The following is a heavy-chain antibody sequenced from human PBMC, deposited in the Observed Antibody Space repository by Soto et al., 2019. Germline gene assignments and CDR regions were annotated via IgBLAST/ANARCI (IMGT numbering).Heavy chain of an antibody. CDR1: GFTFSSYA. CDR3: AKDLRWGSSGYGPFDY. J-gene: IGHJ4*02. CDR2: ISGSGGST. D-gene: IGHD3-22*01. Sequence: EVQLLESGGGLVQPGGSLRLSCAASGFTFSSYAMSWVRQAPGKGLEWVSAISGSGGSTYYADSVKGRFTISRDNSKNTLYLQMNSLRAEDTAVYYCAKDLRWGSSGYGPFDYWGQGTLVTVSS. V-gene: IGHV3-23*01.